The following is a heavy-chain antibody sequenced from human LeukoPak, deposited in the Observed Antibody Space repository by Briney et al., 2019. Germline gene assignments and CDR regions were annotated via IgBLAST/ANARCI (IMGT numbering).Heavy chain of an antibody. CDR3: AWISMVRERDY. D-gene: IGHD3-10*01. CDR1: GGSISSYY. CDR2: IYYSGST. V-gene: IGHV4-59*12. Sequence: PSETLSLTCTVSGGSISSYYWSWIRQPPGKGLEWIGYIYYSGSTNYNPSLKSRVTMSVDTSKNQFSLKLSSVTAADTAVYYCAWISMVRERDYWGQGTLVTVSS. J-gene: IGHJ4*02.